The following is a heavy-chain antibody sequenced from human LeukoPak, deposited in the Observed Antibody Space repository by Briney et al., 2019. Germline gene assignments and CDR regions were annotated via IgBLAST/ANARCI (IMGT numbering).Heavy chain of an antibody. CDR1: GFTFSSYW. Sequence: GGSLRLSCAASGFTFSSYWMSWVRQAPGKGLEWVANIKQDGSEKYYVDSVKGRFTISRDNAKNSLYLQMNSLRAEETAVYYCARDDSSGYYGDWGQGTLVTVSS. CDR3: ARDDSSGYYGD. CDR2: IKQDGSEK. J-gene: IGHJ4*02. D-gene: IGHD3-22*01. V-gene: IGHV3-7*01.